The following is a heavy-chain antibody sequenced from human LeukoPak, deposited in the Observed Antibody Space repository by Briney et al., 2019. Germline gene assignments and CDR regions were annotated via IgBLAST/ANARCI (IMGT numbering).Heavy chain of an antibody. J-gene: IGHJ2*01. D-gene: IGHD3-16*01. V-gene: IGHV3-20*04. Sequence: GGSLRLSCAASGFTFDDYGMSWVRQAPGKGLEWVSGINWNGGSTTYADSVKGRFTISRDNAKNSLYLQMNSLRAEDTAVYYCASRWGIEYFDLWGRGTLVTVSS. CDR3: ASRWGIEYFDL. CDR2: INWNGGST. CDR1: GFTFDDYG.